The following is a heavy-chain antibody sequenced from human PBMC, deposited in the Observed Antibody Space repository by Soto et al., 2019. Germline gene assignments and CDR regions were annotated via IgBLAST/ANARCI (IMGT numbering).Heavy chain of an antibody. CDR1: GDSVSSNSAA. J-gene: IGHJ6*02. D-gene: IGHD4-17*01. CDR3: ARDILDYGDYEGSYYYYGMDV. Sequence: SQTLSLTCVISGDSVSSNSAAWNWIRQSPSRGLEWLGRTYYRSKWYNDYAVSVKSRITINPDTSKNQFSLQLNSVTPEDTAVYYCARDILDYGDYEGSYYYYGMDVWGQGTTVTVSS. CDR2: TYYRSKWYN. V-gene: IGHV6-1*01.